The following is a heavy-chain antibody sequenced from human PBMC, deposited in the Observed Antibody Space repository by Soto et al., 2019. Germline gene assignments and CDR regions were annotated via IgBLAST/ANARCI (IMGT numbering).Heavy chain of an antibody. D-gene: IGHD3-22*01. CDR2: ISAYNGNT. V-gene: IGHV1-18*01. J-gene: IGHJ3*02. Sequence: ASVKVSCKASGYTFTSYGISWVRQAPGQGLEWMGWISAYNGNTNYAQKLQGRVTMTTDTSTSTAYMELRSLRSDDTAVYYCARVYYYDSSGYSPPAFDIWGKGKMVTVSS. CDR1: GYTFTSYG. CDR3: ARVYYYDSSGYSPPAFDI.